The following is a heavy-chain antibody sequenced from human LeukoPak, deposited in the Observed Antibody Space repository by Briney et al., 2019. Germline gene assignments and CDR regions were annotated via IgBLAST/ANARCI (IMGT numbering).Heavy chain of an antibody. V-gene: IGHV3-53*01. D-gene: IGHD2-15*01. CDR1: GFTVSNNY. CDR3: ATKYRSSTLALGY. Sequence: PGGSLRLSCGASGFTVSNNYMTWVRQAPGKGLEWVSIIYSDGSTYYADSVKGRFTISRDNSKNTLYLQMNSLRAEDTAVYYCATKYRSSTLALGYWGQGTLVTVSS. J-gene: IGHJ4*02. CDR2: IYSDGST.